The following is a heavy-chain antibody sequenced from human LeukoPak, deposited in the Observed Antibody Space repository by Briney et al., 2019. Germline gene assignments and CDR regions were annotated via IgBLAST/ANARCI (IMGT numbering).Heavy chain of an antibody. V-gene: IGHV1-69*05. D-gene: IGHD2-2*02. CDR3: ARVSGCSSTSCYIGGGRNDY. CDR2: IIPIFGTA. CDR1: GGTFSSYA. J-gene: IGHJ4*02. Sequence: GASVKVSCKASGGTFSSYAISWVRQAPGQGLEWMGGIIPIFGTANYAQKLQGRVTMTTDTSTSTAYMELRSLRSDDTAVYYCARVSGCSSTSCYIGGGRNDYWGQGTLVTVSS.